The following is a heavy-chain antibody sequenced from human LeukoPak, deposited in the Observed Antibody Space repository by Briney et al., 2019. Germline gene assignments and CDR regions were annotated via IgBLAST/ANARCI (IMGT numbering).Heavy chain of an antibody. Sequence: GGSLRLSCAVSGFTVSGDYMSWVRQAPGKGLEWVSVIYADFDNTDYADSVKGRFTISRDNSKNTLYLQMNSLRAEDTAVYYCARGTGEWDYWGQGTLVTVSS. V-gene: IGHV3-66*03. CDR3: ARGTGEWDY. D-gene: IGHD7-27*01. CDR2: IYADFDNT. CDR1: GFTVSGDY. J-gene: IGHJ4*02.